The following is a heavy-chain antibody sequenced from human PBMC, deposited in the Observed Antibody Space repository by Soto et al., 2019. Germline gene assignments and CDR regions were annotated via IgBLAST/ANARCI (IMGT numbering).Heavy chain of an antibody. CDR2: ISYDGSTK. CDR3: AKIPYYDSSYFDY. CDR1: GFTLSTYG. V-gene: IGHV3-30*18. D-gene: IGHD3-22*01. Sequence: GGSLRLSCAVSGFTLSTYGMHWVRQAPGKGLEWVAVISYDGSTKYYADSVKGRFTISRDNSKNTLYLQMNSLRAEDTAVYYCAKIPYYDSSYFDYWGQGTLVTVSS. J-gene: IGHJ4*02.